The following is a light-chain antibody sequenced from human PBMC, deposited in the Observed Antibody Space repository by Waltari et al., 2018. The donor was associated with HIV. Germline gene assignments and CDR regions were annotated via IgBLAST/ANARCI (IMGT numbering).Light chain of an antibody. CDR1: SSNIGTNY. CDR2: RNN. J-gene: IGLJ2*01. Sequence: QSVLTQPPSASGTPGQSVTISCSGTSSNIGTNYVYWYQQFPGTAPKLLIYRNNKRPSGVPDRFSGSKSGTSASLAISGLRSDDEADYYCAAWDDTLTVVFGGGTKLTV. V-gene: IGLV1-47*01. CDR3: AAWDDTLTVV.